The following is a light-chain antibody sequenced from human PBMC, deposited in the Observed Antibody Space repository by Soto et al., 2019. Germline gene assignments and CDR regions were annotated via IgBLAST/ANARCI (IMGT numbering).Light chain of an antibody. CDR1: SSDVGGYNY. CDR2: EVT. J-gene: IGLJ1*01. V-gene: IGLV2-14*01. CDR3: ISFTSRHTYV. Sequence: QSALTQPASVSGSPGQSITISCTGTSSDVGGYNYVSWYQQHPGQAPKLIIYEVTNRPSGISNRFSGSKSGNTASLTISGLQTEDEADYYSISFTSRHTYVFGTGTKLTVL.